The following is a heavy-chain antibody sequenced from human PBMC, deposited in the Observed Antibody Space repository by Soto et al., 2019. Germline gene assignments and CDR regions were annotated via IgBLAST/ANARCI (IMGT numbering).Heavy chain of an antibody. D-gene: IGHD3-22*01. J-gene: IGHJ6*02. Sequence: GGSLRLSCSASGFTFSSYAMHWVRQAPGKGLEYVSAISSNGGSTYYADSVKGRFTISRDNSKNTLYLQMSSLRAEDTAVYYCVKGTSLINTVPPPLYGMDVRGPGTTVTVSS. CDR2: ISSNGGST. CDR1: GFTFSSYA. CDR3: VKGTSLINTVPPPLYGMDV. V-gene: IGHV3-64D*08.